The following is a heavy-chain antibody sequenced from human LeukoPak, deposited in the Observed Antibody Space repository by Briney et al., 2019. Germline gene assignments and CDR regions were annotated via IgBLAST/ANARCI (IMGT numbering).Heavy chain of an antibody. CDR3: ARGVIPPDYGEDY. CDR1: EFTFSSYW. J-gene: IGHJ4*02. D-gene: IGHD4-17*01. CDR2: ISSSSSYI. V-gene: IGHV3-21*01. Sequence: GGSLRLSCAASEFTFSSYWMNWVRQAPGKGLEWVSSISSSSSYIYYADSVKGRFTISRDNAKNSLYLQMNSLRAEDTAVYYCARGVIPPDYGEDYWGQGTLVTVSS.